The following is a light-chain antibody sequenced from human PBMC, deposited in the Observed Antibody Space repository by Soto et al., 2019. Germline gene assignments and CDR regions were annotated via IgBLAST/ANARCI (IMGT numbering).Light chain of an antibody. Sequence: EIVMTQSPATLSVSPGERAPLSCRASQSVSSSLAWYQQTPGQAPRLLIYGASTRATGVPARFSGGGSGTEFTLTISSLQSEDFAVYYCQQYNDWPRTFGQGTKVDIK. V-gene: IGKV3-15*01. CDR3: QQYNDWPRT. CDR2: GAS. CDR1: QSVSSS. J-gene: IGKJ1*01.